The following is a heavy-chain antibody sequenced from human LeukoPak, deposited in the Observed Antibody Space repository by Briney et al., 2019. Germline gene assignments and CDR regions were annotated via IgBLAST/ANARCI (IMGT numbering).Heavy chain of an antibody. J-gene: IGHJ1*01. Sequence: ASVKVSCKASGGTFSSYAISWVRQAPGQGLEWMGGIIPIFGTANYAQKFQGRVTITADESTSTAYMELSSLRSEDTAVYYCASHAPQYYYDSSGYPRGEGEYFQHWGQGTLVTVSS. CDR2: IIPIFGTA. CDR1: GGTFSSYA. CDR3: ASHAPQYYYDSSGYPRGEGEYFQH. D-gene: IGHD3-22*01. V-gene: IGHV1-69*13.